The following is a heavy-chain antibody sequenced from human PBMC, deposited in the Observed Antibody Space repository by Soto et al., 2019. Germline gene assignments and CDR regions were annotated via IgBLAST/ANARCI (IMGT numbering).Heavy chain of an antibody. CDR3: AHRYGGNSSRWYFDS. CDR1: GISLSTGGAG. CDR2: ISWKDDK. D-gene: IGHD4-17*01. Sequence: SGPTREPTQTLTLTCTYSGISLSTGGAGVGWIRQPPGKALEWLALISWKDDKRYNPGLESRLTITKEACKNQVILTRTKMEPVDPPTYFCAHRYGGNSSRWYFDSWGQGTLVPVSS. J-gene: IGHJ4*02. V-gene: IGHV2-5*01.